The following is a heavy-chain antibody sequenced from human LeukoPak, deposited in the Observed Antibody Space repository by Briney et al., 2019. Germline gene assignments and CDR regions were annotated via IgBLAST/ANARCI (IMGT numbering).Heavy chain of an antibody. Sequence: SETLSLTCTVSGGSISSYYWSWIRQPPGKGLEWIGYIYYGGSTNYNPSLKSRVTISVDTSKNQFSLKLSSVTAADTAVYYCARDRDEATIYAFDIWGQGTMVTVSS. D-gene: IGHD5-12*01. CDR1: GGSISSYY. J-gene: IGHJ3*02. CDR3: ARDRDEATIYAFDI. CDR2: IYYGGST. V-gene: IGHV4-59*01.